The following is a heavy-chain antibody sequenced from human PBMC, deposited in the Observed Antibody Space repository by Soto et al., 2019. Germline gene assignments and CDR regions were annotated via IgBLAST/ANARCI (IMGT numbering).Heavy chain of an antibody. CDR1: GGSFSGYY. V-gene: IGHV4-34*01. J-gene: IGHJ5*02. D-gene: IGHD6-19*01. CDR2: INHSGST. CDR3: ARGAKQWLVHWFDP. Sequence: PSETLSLTCAVYGGSFSGYYWSWIRQPPGKGLEWIGEINHSGSTNYNPSLKSRVTISVDTSENQFSLKLSSVTAADTAVYYCARGAKQWLVHWFDPWGQGTLVTVSS.